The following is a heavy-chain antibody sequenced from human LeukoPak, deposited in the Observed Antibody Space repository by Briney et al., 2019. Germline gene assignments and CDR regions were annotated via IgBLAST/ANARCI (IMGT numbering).Heavy chain of an antibody. V-gene: IGHV4-59*08. D-gene: IGHD2-15*01. CDR3: ARLDCISDRCYNY. CDR1: GDSISTDY. Sequence: PSETLSLTCIVSGDSISTDYWSWIRQSPGKGLEWIGYINYNGNTEYNPSLKSRVTISVDRSKNHVYLKMKSVTAADTAMSYCARLDCISDRCYNYWGLGTLVTVSS. CDR2: INYNGNT. J-gene: IGHJ4*02.